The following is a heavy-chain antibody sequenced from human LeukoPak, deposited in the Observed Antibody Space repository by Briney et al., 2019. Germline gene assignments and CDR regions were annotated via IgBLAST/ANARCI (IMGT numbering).Heavy chain of an antibody. D-gene: IGHD3-10*01. CDR1: GGSISSYY. Sequence: KPSETLSLTCTVSGGSISSYYWSWIRQPAGKGLGRIGRIYTSGSTNYNPSLKSRVTMSVDTSKNQFSLKLSSVTAADTAVYYCARAETYYYGSGSNNWFDPWGQGTLVTVSS. CDR2: IYTSGST. V-gene: IGHV4-4*07. J-gene: IGHJ5*02. CDR3: ARAETYYYGSGSNNWFDP.